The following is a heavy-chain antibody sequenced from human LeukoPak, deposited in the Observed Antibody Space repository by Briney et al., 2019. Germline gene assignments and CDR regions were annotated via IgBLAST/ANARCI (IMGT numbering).Heavy chain of an antibody. D-gene: IGHD3-10*01. CDR3: ARVDTMVQGAPQSSWYFDY. V-gene: IGHV3-30-3*01. CDR1: GFTFSSYA. Sequence: GGSLRLSCAASGFTFSSYAMHWVRQAPGKGLEWVAVISYDGSNKYYADSVKGRFTISRDNSKNTLYLQMNSLRAEDTAVYYCARVDTMVQGAPQSSWYFDYWGQGTLVTVSS. J-gene: IGHJ4*02. CDR2: ISYDGSNK.